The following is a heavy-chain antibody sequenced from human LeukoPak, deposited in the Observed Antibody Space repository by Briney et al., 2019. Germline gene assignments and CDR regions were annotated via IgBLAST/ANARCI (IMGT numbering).Heavy chain of an antibody. CDR3: AREGCSSTSCYDY. D-gene: IGHD2-2*01. J-gene: IGHJ4*02. V-gene: IGHV3-53*01. Sequence: GGSLRLSCAASGFTFSSYSMSWVRQAPGKGLEWVSVIYSGGSTYYADSVKGRFTISRDNSKNTLYLQMNSLRAEDTAVYYCAREGCSSTSCYDYWGQGTLVTVSS. CDR1: GFTFSSYS. CDR2: IYSGGST.